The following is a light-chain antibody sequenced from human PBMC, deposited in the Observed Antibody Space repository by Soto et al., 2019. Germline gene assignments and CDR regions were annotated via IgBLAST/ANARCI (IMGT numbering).Light chain of an antibody. CDR1: TETVTSGHY. CDR3: LLSYSNSRV. J-gene: IGLJ3*02. Sequence: QAVVTQEPSLTVSPGGTVTLTCASSTETVTSGHYPYWLQQKPGQAPTTLIYDTSKKHSWTPARFSGSLLGGKAALTLSGAQPEDEADYYCLLSYSNSRVFGGGTKVTVL. V-gene: IGLV7-46*01. CDR2: DTS.